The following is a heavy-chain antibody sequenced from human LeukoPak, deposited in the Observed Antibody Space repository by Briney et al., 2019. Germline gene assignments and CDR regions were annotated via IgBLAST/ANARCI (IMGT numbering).Heavy chain of an antibody. V-gene: IGHV4-39*01. CDR3: ARQATGMATIRGAIDY. D-gene: IGHD5-24*01. J-gene: IGHJ4*02. Sequence: SETLSLTCTVSGGSISSSSYYWGWIRQPPGKGLEWIGSIYYSGSTYYNPSLKSRVTISVDTSKNQFSLKLSSVTAADTAVYYCARQATGMATIRGAIDYWGQGTLVTVSS. CDR2: IYYSGST. CDR1: GGSISSSSYY.